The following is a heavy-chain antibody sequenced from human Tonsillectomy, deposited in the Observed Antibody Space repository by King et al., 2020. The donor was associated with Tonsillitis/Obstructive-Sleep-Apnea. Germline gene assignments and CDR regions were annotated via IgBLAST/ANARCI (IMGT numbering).Heavy chain of an antibody. Sequence: EVQLVESGGGLVKPGGSLRLSCAASGFTFSSYSMNWVRQAPGKGLEWVSSISSSSSYIYYADSVKGRFTISRDNAKNSLNLQMNSLRAEDTAVYYCAAPYPCGGDCYLDYWGQGTLVTVSS. V-gene: IGHV3-21*01. CDR2: ISSSSSYI. J-gene: IGHJ4*02. CDR1: GFTFSSYS. CDR3: AAPYPCGGDCYLDY. D-gene: IGHD2-21*01.